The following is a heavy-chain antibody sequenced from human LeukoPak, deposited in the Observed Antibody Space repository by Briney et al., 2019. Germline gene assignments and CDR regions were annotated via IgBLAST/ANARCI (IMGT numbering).Heavy chain of an antibody. Sequence: SETLSLTCTVPGGSIRGGGYYWSWIRQHPGMGLEWIGYIYSSGSTSYKPSLKSRVTISLDTSENQFSLKLTSVTAADTAVYYCARASHYDSSGLYLDYWGQGTLVTVSS. CDR3: ARASHYDSSGLYLDY. J-gene: IGHJ4*02. D-gene: IGHD3-22*01. CDR2: IYSSGST. CDR1: GGSIRGGGYY. V-gene: IGHV4-31*03.